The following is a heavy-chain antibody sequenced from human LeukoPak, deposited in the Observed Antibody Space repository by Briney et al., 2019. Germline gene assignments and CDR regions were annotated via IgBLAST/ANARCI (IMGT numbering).Heavy chain of an antibody. CDR2: IKQVGSEK. J-gene: IGHJ4*02. Sequence: GESLRLSHAASLLTDNSNYMGLDRQAPREGPELVANIKQVGSEKYYVDSVKGRFTISRDNAKNSLYLQMNSLRAEDTAVYYCARRKEYYYDSSGYIDYWGQGTLVTVSS. CDR3: ARRKEYYYDSSGYIDY. V-gene: IGHV3-7*01. D-gene: IGHD3-22*01. CDR1: LLTDNSNY.